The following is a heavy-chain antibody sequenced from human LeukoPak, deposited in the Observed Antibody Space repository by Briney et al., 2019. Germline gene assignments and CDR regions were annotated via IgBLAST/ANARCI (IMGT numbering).Heavy chain of an antibody. CDR2: ISITSDNI. J-gene: IGHJ4*02. V-gene: IGHV3-48*02. CDR3: AREAYWASSGKGFDS. D-gene: IGHD2-8*02. Sequence: GGSLRLSCAASGFTFTGYSMNWVRQAPGKGLDWVSYISITSDNIYYADSVKGRFTISRDNAKNSLYLQMNTLRDEDTAVYPCAREAYWASSGKGFDSWGQGTLVTVSS. CDR1: GFTFTGYS.